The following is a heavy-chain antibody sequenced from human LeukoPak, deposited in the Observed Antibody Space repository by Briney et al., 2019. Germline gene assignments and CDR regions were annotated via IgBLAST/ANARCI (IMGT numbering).Heavy chain of an antibody. CDR3: ARGPYSYDSSGAFDI. J-gene: IGHJ3*02. Sequence: PSETLSLTCTVSGGSISSSSYYWGWIRQPPGKGLEWIGSIYYSGSTYYNPSLKSRVTISVDTSKNQISLKLSSVTAADTAVYFCARGPYSYDSSGAFDIWGQGTMVTVSS. CDR1: GGSISSSSYY. CDR2: IYYSGST. D-gene: IGHD3-22*01. V-gene: IGHV4-39*07.